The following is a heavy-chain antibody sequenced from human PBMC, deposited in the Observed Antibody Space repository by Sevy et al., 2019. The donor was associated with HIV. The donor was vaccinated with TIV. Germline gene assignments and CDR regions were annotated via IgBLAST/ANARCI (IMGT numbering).Heavy chain of an antibody. CDR2: INSDGSST. D-gene: IGHD3-3*01. CDR3: ARARGGGKAWSGYYPPYYYYGMDV. V-gene: IGHV3-74*01. CDR1: GFTFSSYW. J-gene: IGHJ6*02. Sequence: GGSLRLSCAASGFTFSSYWMHWVRQAPGKGLVWVSRINSDGSSTSYADSVKGRFTISRDNAKNTLYLQMNSLRAEDTAVYYCARARGGGKAWSGYYPPYYYYGMDVWGQGTTVTVSS.